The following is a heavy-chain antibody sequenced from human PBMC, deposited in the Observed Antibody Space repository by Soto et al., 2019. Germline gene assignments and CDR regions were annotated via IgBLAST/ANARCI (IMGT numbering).Heavy chain of an antibody. V-gene: IGHV3-23*01. CDR1: GFSFSSFA. CDR2: ISATGDST. CDR3: SKHPRPVRGLDY. Sequence: PGGSLRLSCAASGFSFSSFAMSWVRQAPGKGLEWVSAISATGDSTFYADSVKGRFTTSRDNSKNTVFLQMNSLRAEDTAVYYCSKHPRPVRGLDYWGQGTLVTVSS. J-gene: IGHJ4*02.